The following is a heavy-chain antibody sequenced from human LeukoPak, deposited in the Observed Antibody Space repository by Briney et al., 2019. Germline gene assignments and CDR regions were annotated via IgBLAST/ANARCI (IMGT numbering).Heavy chain of an antibody. CDR1: GGSISGSIYY. V-gene: IGHV4-39*01. CDR3: ARLYYDSIGYGIDY. Sequence: SETLSLTCTVSGGSISGSIYYWGWIRQPPGKGLEWIGSIYYSGNTYYNPSPKSRATISVDTSKNQFSLRLSSVTAADTAVYYCARLYYDSIGYGIDYWGQGTLVTVSS. D-gene: IGHD3-22*01. CDR2: IYYSGNT. J-gene: IGHJ4*02.